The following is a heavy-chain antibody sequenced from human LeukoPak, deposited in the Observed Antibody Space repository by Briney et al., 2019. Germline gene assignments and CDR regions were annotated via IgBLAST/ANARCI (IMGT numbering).Heavy chain of an antibody. D-gene: IGHD4-17*01. Sequence: GGSLRLSCAASGFTFSSYSMNWVRQAPGKGLEWVSYISSSSSTIYYADSVKGRFTISRDNAKNSLYLQMNSLRDEDTAVYYCARDGTTLDYGHYVRADYWGQGTLVTVSS. CDR1: GFTFSSYS. J-gene: IGHJ4*02. CDR3: ARDGTTLDYGHYVRADY. CDR2: ISSSSSTI. V-gene: IGHV3-48*02.